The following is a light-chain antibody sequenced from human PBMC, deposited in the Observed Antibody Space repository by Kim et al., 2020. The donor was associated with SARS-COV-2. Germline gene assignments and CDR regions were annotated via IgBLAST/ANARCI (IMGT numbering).Light chain of an antibody. J-gene: IGLJ2*01. Sequence: QSALTQPASVSGSPGQSITISCTGTSSDVGGYDYVSWYQQHPGEAPKFVIYDVSNRPSEISNRFSGSKSGNTASLTISGLQAEDEADYYCSSYTGSNTFVFGGGTQLTVL. CDR2: DVS. CDR3: SSYTGSNTFV. V-gene: IGLV2-14*03. CDR1: SSDVGGYDY.